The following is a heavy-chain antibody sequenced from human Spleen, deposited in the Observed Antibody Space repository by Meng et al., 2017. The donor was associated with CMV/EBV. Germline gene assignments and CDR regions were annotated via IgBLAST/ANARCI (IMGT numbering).Heavy chain of an antibody. CDR3: ARPGSHWNYDY. Sequence: ETLSLTCAACGFPFKTYYMSWVRQAAGKGLEWVANIDEYGGGKYYADSVRGRFTISRDNAENSLFLHMSGLRPEDSAVYYCARPGSHWNYDYWGQGTLVTVSS. V-gene: IGHV3-7*01. CDR2: IDEYGGGK. CDR1: GFPFKTYY. J-gene: IGHJ4*02. D-gene: IGHD1-7*01.